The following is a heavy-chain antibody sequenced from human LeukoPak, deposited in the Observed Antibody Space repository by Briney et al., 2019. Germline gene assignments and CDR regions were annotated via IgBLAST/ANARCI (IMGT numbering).Heavy chain of an antibody. V-gene: IGHV1-24*01. D-gene: IGHD3-16*02. Sequence: GASVKASCKVSGYTLTELSMHWVRQAPGKGLEWMGGFDPEDGETIYAQKFQGRVTMTEDTSTDTAYMELSSLRSEDTAVYYCATSPMITFGGVITSSPGNYFDYWGQGTLVTVSS. CDR1: GYTLTELS. J-gene: IGHJ4*02. CDR3: ATSPMITFGGVITSSPGNYFDY. CDR2: FDPEDGET.